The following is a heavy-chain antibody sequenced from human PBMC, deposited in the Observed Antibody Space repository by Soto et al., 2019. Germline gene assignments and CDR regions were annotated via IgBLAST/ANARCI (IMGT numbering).Heavy chain of an antibody. Sequence: PSETLSLTCTVSGGSISSGGYYWSWIRQHPGKGLEWIGYIYYSGSTYYNPSLKSRVTISVDTSKNQFSLKLSSVTAADTAVYYCARGVLMVYAIPPRNYMDVWGKGTTVTVSS. J-gene: IGHJ6*03. CDR1: GGSISSGGYY. CDR2: IYYSGST. D-gene: IGHD2-8*01. V-gene: IGHV4-31*03. CDR3: ARGVLMVYAIPPRNYMDV.